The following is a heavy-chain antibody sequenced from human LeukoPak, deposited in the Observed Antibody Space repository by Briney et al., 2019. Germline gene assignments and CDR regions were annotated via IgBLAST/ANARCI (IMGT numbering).Heavy chain of an antibody. CDR3: ARLPSYCSGGSCYDSWFDP. CDR1: GGSISSSSYY. J-gene: IGHJ5*02. Sequence: SETLSLTCTVSGGSISSSSYYWGWIRQPPGKGLEWIGSIYYSGSTYYNPSLKSRVTISVDTSKNQFSLKLSSVTAADTAMYYCARLPSYCSGGSCYDSWFDPWGQGTLVTVSS. V-gene: IGHV4-39*01. D-gene: IGHD2-15*01. CDR2: IYYSGST.